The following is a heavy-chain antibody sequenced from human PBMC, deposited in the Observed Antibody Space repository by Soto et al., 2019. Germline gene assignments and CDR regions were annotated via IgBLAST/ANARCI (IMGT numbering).Heavy chain of an antibody. CDR2: IYDSGST. J-gene: IGHJ3*02. V-gene: IGHV4-30-4*01. CDR1: GGSISSADYY. CDR3: ARGRYYYDSSAAFDI. Sequence: KPSETLSLTCTVSGGSISSADYYWSWIRQPPGKGLEWIGYIYDSGSTYYNPSLKSRLTILGDTSKNQFSLDLSSVTAADTAIYYCARGRYYYDSSAAFDIWGQGTMVTVSS. D-gene: IGHD3-22*01.